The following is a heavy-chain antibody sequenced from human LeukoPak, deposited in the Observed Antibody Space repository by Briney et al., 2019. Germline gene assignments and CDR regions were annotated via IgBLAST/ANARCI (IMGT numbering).Heavy chain of an antibody. Sequence: SETLSLTCAVYGGSFSGYYWSWIRQPPGKGLEWIGEINHSGSTNYNPSLKSRVTISVDTSKNQFSLKLSSVTAADTAVYYCARHVHYYDSSGYYSDAFDIWGQGTMVTVSS. CDR2: INHSGST. J-gene: IGHJ3*02. CDR1: GGSFSGYY. CDR3: ARHVHYYDSSGYYSDAFDI. V-gene: IGHV4-34*01. D-gene: IGHD3-22*01.